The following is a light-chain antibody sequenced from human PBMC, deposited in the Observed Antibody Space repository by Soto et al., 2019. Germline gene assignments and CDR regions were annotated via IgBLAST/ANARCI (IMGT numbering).Light chain of an antibody. CDR3: QAWDSSTAV. J-gene: IGLJ7*01. CDR1: NLGDKY. Sequence: SYELTQPPPVSVSPGQTASITYSGDNLGDKYACWYQQKPGQSPVLVIYQNDRRPSGIPERFSGSNSGNAATLTISGTQAMDEADYYCQAWDSSTAVFGGGTQLTVL. CDR2: QND. V-gene: IGLV3-1*01.